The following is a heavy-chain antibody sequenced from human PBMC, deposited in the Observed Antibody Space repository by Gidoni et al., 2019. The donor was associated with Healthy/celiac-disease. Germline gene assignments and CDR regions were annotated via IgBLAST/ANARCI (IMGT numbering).Heavy chain of an antibody. V-gene: IGHV5-51*01. CDR2: SYPGDSDT. D-gene: IGHD3-9*01. CDR3: ARQQGVLRYFDWLYFNAFDI. J-gene: IGHJ3*02. Sequence: EVQLVQSGAEVKKPGESLKISCKGSGYSFTSYWTGWVRQMPGKGLEWMGISYPGDSDTRYSPSFQGQVTISADKSISTAYLQWSSLKASDTAMYYCARQQGVLRYFDWLYFNAFDIWGQGTMVTVSS. CDR1: GYSFTSYW.